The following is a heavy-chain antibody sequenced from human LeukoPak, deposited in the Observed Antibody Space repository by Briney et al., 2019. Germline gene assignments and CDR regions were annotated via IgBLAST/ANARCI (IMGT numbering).Heavy chain of an antibody. V-gene: IGHV3-74*01. D-gene: IGHD3-10*01. J-gene: IGHJ4*02. CDR1: GFTFSSYW. CDR2: INSDGSST. Sequence: GGSLRLSCAASGFTFSSYWMHWVRQAPGKGLVWVSRINSDGSSTSYADSVKGRFTISRDNAKNTLYLQMNRLRAEDTAVYYCARASGYYGSGSYLDYWGQGTLVTVSS. CDR3: ARASGYYGSGSYLDY.